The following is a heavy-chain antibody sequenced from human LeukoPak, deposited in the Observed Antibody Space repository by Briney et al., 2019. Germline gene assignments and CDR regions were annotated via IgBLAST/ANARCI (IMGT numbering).Heavy chain of an antibody. CDR3: AKLRYDFWSGNDY. V-gene: IGHV3-23*01. D-gene: IGHD3-3*01. CDR2: ISGSGGST. J-gene: IGHJ4*02. Sequence: PGGSLRLSCAASGFTFSSYAMSWVRQAPGKGLEWVSAISGSGGSTYYADSVKGRFTISRDNSKNTLYLQMNSLGAEDTAVYYCAKLRYDFWSGNDYWGQGTLVTVSS. CDR1: GFTFSSYA.